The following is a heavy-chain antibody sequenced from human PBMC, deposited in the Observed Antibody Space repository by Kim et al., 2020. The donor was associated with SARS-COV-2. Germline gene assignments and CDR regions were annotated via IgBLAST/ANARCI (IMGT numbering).Heavy chain of an antibody. CDR1: GYTFTSYG. V-gene: IGHV1-18*01. D-gene: IGHD3-3*01. CDR3: ARDLYDFWSGYSPIDP. J-gene: IGHJ5*02. Sequence: ASVKVSCKASGYTFTSYGISWVRQAPGQGLEWMGWISAYNGNTNYAQKLQGRVTMTTDTSTSTAYMELRSLRSDDTAVYYCARDLYDFWSGYSPIDPWGQGTLVTVSS. CDR2: ISAYNGNT.